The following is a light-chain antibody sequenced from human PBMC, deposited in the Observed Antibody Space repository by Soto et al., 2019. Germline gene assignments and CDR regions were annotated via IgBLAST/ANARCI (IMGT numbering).Light chain of an antibody. J-gene: IGLJ3*02. CDR2: RNN. V-gene: IGLV1-47*01. CDR3: AAWDDSLSGV. Sequence: QSVLTQPPSASGTPGQRVTISCSGSSSNIGSNYVYWYQQLPGTAPKLLIYRNNQRPSGAPDRFSGSKSGTSASLAISGLRSEDEADYYCAAWDDSLSGVFGGGTQLTVL. CDR1: SSNIGSNY.